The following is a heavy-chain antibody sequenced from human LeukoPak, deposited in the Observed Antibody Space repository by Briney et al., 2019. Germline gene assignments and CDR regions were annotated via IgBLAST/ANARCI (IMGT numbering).Heavy chain of an antibody. CDR1: GFTFSTFP. D-gene: IGHD2-2*02. CDR3: ARVGRVSIYPSYMDV. Sequence: PVGSLRLSCEASGFTFSTFPMHWVRQTPDKRLEWVAVISDDGRDTYYADSVKGRFTISRDNSKNTLYLQMNSLSPEDTAVVYCARVGRVSIYPSYMDVWGKGTTVTVSS. V-gene: IGHV3-30*04. CDR2: ISDDGRDT. J-gene: IGHJ6*03.